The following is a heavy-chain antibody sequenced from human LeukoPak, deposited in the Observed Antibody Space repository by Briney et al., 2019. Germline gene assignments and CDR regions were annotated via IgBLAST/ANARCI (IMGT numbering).Heavy chain of an antibody. J-gene: IGHJ4*02. V-gene: IGHV4-61*02. D-gene: IGHD5-24*01. CDR3: ARGEMGVESLDY. Sequence: NPSETLSLTCTVSGGSISSGSYYWSWIRQPAGKGLEWIGRIYTSGSTNYNPSLKSRVTISVDTSKNQFSLKLSSVTAADTAVCYCARGEMGVESLDYWGQGTLVTVSS. CDR1: GGSISSGSYY. CDR2: IYTSGST.